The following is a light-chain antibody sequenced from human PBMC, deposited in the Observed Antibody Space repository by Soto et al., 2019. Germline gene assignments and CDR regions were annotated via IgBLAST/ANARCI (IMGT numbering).Light chain of an antibody. J-gene: IGKJ1*01. Sequence: DIQMTQSPSSLSASVGDRVTITCRASQSMSSYLHWYQQKPGKAPKLLIYAASSLHSGVPSRFSGSGSGTDFNRTISSLQPEEFATYYCQQSYSTPRTFGQGTKGEIK. CDR2: AAS. CDR3: QQSYSTPRT. V-gene: IGKV1-39*01. CDR1: QSMSSY.